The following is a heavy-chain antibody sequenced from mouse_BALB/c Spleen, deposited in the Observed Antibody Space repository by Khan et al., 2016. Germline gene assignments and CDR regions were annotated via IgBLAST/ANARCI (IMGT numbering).Heavy chain of an antibody. D-gene: IGHD1-1*01. J-gene: IGHJ2*01. V-gene: IGHV5-6-3*01. CDR3: ARGGLRGFDY. CDR2: INSNGGST. CDR1: GFTFSSYG. Sequence: EVELVESGGGLVQPGGSLKLSCAASGFTFSSYGMSWVRQTPDKRLELVATINSNGGSTYYPDSVKGRFTISRDNAKNTLYLQMSSLKSEDTAMYYCARGGLRGFDYWGQGTTLTVSS.